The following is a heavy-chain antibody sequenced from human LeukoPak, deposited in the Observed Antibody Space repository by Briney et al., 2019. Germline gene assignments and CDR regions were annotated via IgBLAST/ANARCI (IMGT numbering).Heavy chain of an antibody. CDR3: ARDPVTTPLDY. Sequence: SETLSLTCTVSGGSISSYYWSWIRQPAGKGLEWIGRIYTSGSTNYNPSLKGRVTMSVDTSKNQFSLKLTSVTAADTAVYYCARDPVTTPLDYWGQGTLVTVSS. CDR2: IYTSGST. D-gene: IGHD4-17*01. J-gene: IGHJ4*02. V-gene: IGHV4-4*07. CDR1: GGSISSYY.